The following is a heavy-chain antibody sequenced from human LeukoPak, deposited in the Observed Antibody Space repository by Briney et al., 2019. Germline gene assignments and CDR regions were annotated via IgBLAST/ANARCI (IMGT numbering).Heavy chain of an antibody. J-gene: IGHJ5*02. Sequence: PSETLSLTCTVSGGSISSYYWSWIRQPPGKGLEWIGYIYYSGSTNYNPSLESRVTISVDTSKNQYSLKLSSVTAADTAVYYCARLLGANRGGWFDPWGQGTLVTVSS. D-gene: IGHD1-26*01. CDR1: GGSISSYY. CDR2: IYYSGST. V-gene: IGHV4-59*08. CDR3: ARLLGANRGGWFDP.